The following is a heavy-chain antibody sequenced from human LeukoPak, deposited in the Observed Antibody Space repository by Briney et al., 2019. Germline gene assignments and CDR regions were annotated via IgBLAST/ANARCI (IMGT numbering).Heavy chain of an antibody. CDR2: IYSGGST. J-gene: IGHJ4*02. CDR3: ARDHVYYDSSGYYRSFDY. V-gene: IGHV3-53*01. CDR1: GFTVSSNY. Sequence: GGSLRLSCAASGFTVSSNYMSWVRQAPGRGLEWVSVIYSGGSTYYADSVKGRFTISRDNSKNTLYLQMNSLRAEDTAVYYCARDHVYYDSSGYYRSFDYWGQGTLVTVSS. D-gene: IGHD3-22*01.